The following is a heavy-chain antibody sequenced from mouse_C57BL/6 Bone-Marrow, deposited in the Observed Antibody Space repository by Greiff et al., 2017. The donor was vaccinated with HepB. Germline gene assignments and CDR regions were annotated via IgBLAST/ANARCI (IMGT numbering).Heavy chain of an antibody. CDR3: ARHLYGIYVIYAMDY. V-gene: IGHV5-6*01. Sequence: EVKLVESGGDLVKPGGSLKLSCAASGFTFSSYGMSWVRQTPDKRLEWVATISSGGSYTYYPDSVKGRFTISRDNAKNTLYLQMSSLKSEDTAMYYCARHLYGIYVIYAMDYWGQGTSVTVSS. J-gene: IGHJ4*01. D-gene: IGHD2-1*01. CDR1: GFTFSSYG. CDR2: ISSGGSYT.